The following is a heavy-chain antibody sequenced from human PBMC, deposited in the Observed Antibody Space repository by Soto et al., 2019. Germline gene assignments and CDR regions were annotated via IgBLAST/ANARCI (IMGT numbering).Heavy chain of an antibody. Sequence: GGSLRLSCAASGFTFSSYAMSWVRQAPGKGLEWVSAISGSGGSTYYADSVKGRFTISRDNSKNTLYLQMNSLRAEDTAVYYCAKGIRGYGIVVVVAATPYFDYWGQGTLVTVSS. CDR1: GFTFSSYA. D-gene: IGHD2-15*01. J-gene: IGHJ4*02. V-gene: IGHV3-23*01. CDR3: AKGIRGYGIVVVVAATPYFDY. CDR2: ISGSGGST.